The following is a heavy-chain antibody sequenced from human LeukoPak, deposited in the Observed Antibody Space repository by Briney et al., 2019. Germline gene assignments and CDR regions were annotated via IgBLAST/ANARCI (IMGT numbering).Heavy chain of an antibody. CDR1: GFIFSDYG. CDR3: AKDVTTSITYYYGY. CDR2: ISYDGNKQ. V-gene: IGHV3-30*18. J-gene: IGHJ4*02. Sequence: GGSLRLSCAASGFIFSDYGVHWVRQVPGKGLEGVATISYDGNKQYYGDSVKGRFTISRDYSKNTLYLQMNSLRAEDTAVYYCAKDVTTSITYYYGYWGQGTLVTVSP. D-gene: IGHD3-3*01.